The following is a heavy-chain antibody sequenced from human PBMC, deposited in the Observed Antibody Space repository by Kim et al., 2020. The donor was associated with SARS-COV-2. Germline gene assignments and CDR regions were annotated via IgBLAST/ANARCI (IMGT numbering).Heavy chain of an antibody. D-gene: IGHD1-26*01. J-gene: IGHJ6*02. CDR2: IKSKTDGGTT. CDR3: TTMIVGAIYYYYGMDV. V-gene: IGHV3-15*01. Sequence: GGSLRLSCAASGFTFSNAWMSWVRQAPGKGLEWVGRIKSKTDGGTTDYAAPVKGRFTISRDDSKNTLYLQMNSLKTEDTAVYYCTTMIVGAIYYYYGMDVWGQGTTVTVSS. CDR1: GFTFSNAW.